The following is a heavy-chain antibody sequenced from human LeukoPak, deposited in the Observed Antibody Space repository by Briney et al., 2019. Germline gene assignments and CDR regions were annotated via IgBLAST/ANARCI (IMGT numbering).Heavy chain of an antibody. CDR3: ARVRMQLWHLDY. CDR2: IRKKTNSYTT. J-gene: IGHJ4*02. V-gene: IGHV3-72*01. CDR1: GFTFSDHY. Sequence: GGPLRLSCAASGFTFSDHYMDWVRQAPGKGLEWVGRIRKKTNSYTTEYAASVKGRFTISRDDAKNSLYLQMNGLKTEDTAMYYCARVRMQLWHLDYWGQGTLVTVSS. D-gene: IGHD5-18*01.